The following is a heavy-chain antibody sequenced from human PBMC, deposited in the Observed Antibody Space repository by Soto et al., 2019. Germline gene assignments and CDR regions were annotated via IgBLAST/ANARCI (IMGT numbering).Heavy chain of an antibody. D-gene: IGHD2-15*01. V-gene: IGHV4-59*08. CDR1: GGSISSYY. Sequence: PSETLSLTCTVSGGSISSYYWIWIRQPPGKGLEWIGYIYYSGSTNYNPSLKSRVTISVDTSKNQFSLKLSSVTAADTAVYYCARRYCSGGSCYPSSPRYYMDVWGKGTTVTVSS. CDR2: IYYSGST. J-gene: IGHJ6*03. CDR3: ARRYCSGGSCYPSSPRYYMDV.